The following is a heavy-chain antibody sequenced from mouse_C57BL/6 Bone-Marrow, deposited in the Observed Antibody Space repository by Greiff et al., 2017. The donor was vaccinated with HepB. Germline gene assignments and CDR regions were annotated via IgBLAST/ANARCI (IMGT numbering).Heavy chain of an antibody. CDR3: ARGRDGGYFDV. V-gene: IGHV3-6*01. CDR2: ISYDGSN. CDR1: GYSITSGYY. Sequence: DVKLQESGPGLVKPSQSLSLTCSVTGYSITSGYYWNWIRQFPGNKLEWMGYISYDGSNNYNPSLKNRISITRDTSKNQFFLKLNSVTTEDTATYYCARGRDGGYFDVWGTGTTVTVSS. D-gene: IGHD3-3*01. J-gene: IGHJ1*03.